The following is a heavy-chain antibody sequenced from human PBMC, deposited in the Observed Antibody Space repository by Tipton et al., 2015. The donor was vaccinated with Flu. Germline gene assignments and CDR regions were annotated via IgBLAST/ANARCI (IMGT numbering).Heavy chain of an antibody. D-gene: IGHD4-11*01. CDR2: IWYDGSNK. CDR1: GFTFSSYG. Sequence: SLRLSCAASGFTFSSYGMHWVRQAPGKGLEWVAVIWYDGSNKYYADSVKGRFTISRDNSKNTLYLQMNSLRAEDTAVYYCARDQTTVAGYDAFDIWGQGTMVTVSS. J-gene: IGHJ3*02. V-gene: IGHV3-33*08. CDR3: ARDQTTVAGYDAFDI.